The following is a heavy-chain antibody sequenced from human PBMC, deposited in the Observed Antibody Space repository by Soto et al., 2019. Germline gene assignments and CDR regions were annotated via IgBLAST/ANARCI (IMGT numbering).Heavy chain of an antibody. V-gene: IGHV3-23*01. CDR2: IDGDGGDT. Sequence: EVHLLESGGGLIQLGGSLRLACVASGITFNPYAMIWVRQAPGKGLEWVSAIDGDGGDTYYAAFVKGRFTMSRDNSKNTVYLHMRSLTAEDTALYYCAKGRLAVGSDWFDSWGPGTLVTVSS. J-gene: IGHJ5*01. D-gene: IGHD1-26*01. CDR3: AKGRLAVGSDWFDS. CDR1: GITFNPYA.